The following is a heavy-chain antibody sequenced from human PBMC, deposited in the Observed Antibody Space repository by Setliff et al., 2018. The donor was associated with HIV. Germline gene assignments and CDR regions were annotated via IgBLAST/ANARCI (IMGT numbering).Heavy chain of an antibody. J-gene: IGHJ3*02. CDR2: VHSSGST. CDR1: GSSVTNNY. Sequence: PSETLSLTCTVSGSSVTNNYWSWIRQAPGKGLEWLGYVHSSGSTNYNPSLKSRVTMSVDTSKNQLSLKVASVTAADTAVYYCARRDYNFSGTFDIWGQGTMVTVSS. D-gene: IGHD3-3*01. V-gene: IGHV4-59*02. CDR3: ARRDYNFSGTFDI.